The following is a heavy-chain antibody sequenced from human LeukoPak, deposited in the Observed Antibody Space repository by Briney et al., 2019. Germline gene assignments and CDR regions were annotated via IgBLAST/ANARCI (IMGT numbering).Heavy chain of an antibody. CDR1: GFTVSSNY. CDR3: ARDHAAAGTEDAFDI. J-gene: IGHJ3*02. Sequence: GGSLRLSCAASGFTVSSNYMSWVRQAPGKGLEWVSVIYSGGSTYYAGSVKGRFTISRDNSKNTLYLQMNSLRAEDTAVYYCARDHAAAGTEDAFDIWGQGTMVTVSS. D-gene: IGHD6-13*01. CDR2: IYSGGST. V-gene: IGHV3-66*02.